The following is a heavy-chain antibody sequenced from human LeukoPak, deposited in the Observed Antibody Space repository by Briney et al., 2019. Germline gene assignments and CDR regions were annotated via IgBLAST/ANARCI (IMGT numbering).Heavy chain of an antibody. D-gene: IGHD3-22*01. V-gene: IGHV5-51*01. CDR2: IYPSDSDT. CDR1: GYSFTTYW. Sequence: GESLKISCKGSGYSFTTYWIGWVRPMPGKVLEWMGIIYPSDSDTRYSPSFQGQVSISADKSISTAYLQWSSLKASDTAMYYCARTFYYDSSGYNSDALDIWGQGTMVTVSS. J-gene: IGHJ3*02. CDR3: ARTFYYDSSGYNSDALDI.